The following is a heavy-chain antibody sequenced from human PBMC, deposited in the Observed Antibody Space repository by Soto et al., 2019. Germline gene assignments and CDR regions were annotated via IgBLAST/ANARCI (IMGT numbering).Heavy chain of an antibody. CDR1: GGSISTSAW. D-gene: IGHD6-19*01. Sequence: QVQLQESGPGLVKPSETLSLTCAVSGGSISTSAWWSWVRQSPGKGLEWIGEIYHSGGTNYNPSLKSRVTISVDKSKNQFSLKLSSVTAADTAVYYCAGRPVAVYRSDFWGQGTLVTVSA. J-gene: IGHJ4*02. V-gene: IGHV4-4*02. CDR3: AGRPVAVYRSDF. CDR2: IYHSGGT.